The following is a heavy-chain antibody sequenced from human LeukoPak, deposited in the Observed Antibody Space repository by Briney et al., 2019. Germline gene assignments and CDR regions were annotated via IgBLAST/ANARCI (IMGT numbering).Heavy chain of an antibody. J-gene: IGHJ4*02. CDR1: GYTFTDYY. V-gene: IGHV1-2*02. CDR2: ISPSSGGT. CDR3: ARGLVGSAYDFDY. D-gene: IGHD5-12*01. Sequence: ASVKVSCKSSGYTFTDYYIHCVRQAPGQGLEWMGWISPSSGGTNYAQNFQGRVTLTRDTSIRTVYMELSSLRSDDTAVYYCARGLVGSAYDFDYWGQGTLVPVSS.